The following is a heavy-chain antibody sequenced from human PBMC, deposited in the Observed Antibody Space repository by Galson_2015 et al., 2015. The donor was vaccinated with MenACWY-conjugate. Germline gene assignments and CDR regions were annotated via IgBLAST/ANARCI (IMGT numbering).Heavy chain of an antibody. V-gene: IGHV3-30*01. Sequence: SLRLSCAASGFTFSSYTMHWVRQTPGKGLEWVALMSYDGSNQYYADSLKGRLTIPRDNSKSTLYLQMDSLRAEDTAVYYCARGLTGYSSGPLDFWGQGALVTVSS. CDR1: GFTFSSYT. CDR3: ARGLTGYSSGPLDF. J-gene: IGHJ4*02. CDR2: MSYDGSNQ. D-gene: IGHD6-19*01.